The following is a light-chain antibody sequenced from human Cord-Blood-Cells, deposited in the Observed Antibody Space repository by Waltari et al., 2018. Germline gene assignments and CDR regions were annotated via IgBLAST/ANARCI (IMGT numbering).Light chain of an antibody. CDR2: EVS. V-gene: IGLV2-8*01. CDR1: SSDVGGYNY. J-gene: IGLJ2*01. CDR3: SSYAGSNNVV. Sequence: QSALTQPPSASGSPGQSVTISCTGTSSDVGGYNYVSWYQQHPGKAPKLMIYEVSKGPSGVPDRCSGSKSGNPAALTVSGLQAEEEADYCCSSYAGSNNVVCGGGTKLTVL.